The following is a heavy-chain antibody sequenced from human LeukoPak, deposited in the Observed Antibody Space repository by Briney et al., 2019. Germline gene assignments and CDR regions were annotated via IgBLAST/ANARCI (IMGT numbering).Heavy chain of an antibody. V-gene: IGHV3-21*01. J-gene: IGHJ4*02. CDR1: GFTFREYS. CDR2: MRGGSDFI. Sequence: PGGSLRLSCAASGFTFREYSMTWIRQAPGKGLEWVSSMRGGSDFIYHADSVKGRFTVSRDNAKNSLYLQMNSLRAEDTAVYYCARDHAGIVLPAAVGAHWGQGTLVTVSS. D-gene: IGHD2-2*01. CDR3: ARDHAGIVLPAAVGAH.